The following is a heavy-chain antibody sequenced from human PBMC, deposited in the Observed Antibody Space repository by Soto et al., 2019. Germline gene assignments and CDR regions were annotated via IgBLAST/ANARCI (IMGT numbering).Heavy chain of an antibody. CDR1: SGSISSSNW. V-gene: IGHV4-4*02. D-gene: IGHD3-3*01. CDR3: VSFGVVIKSFEY. Sequence: QVQLQESGPGLVKPSGTLSLTCAVSSGSISSSNWWSWVRQPPGKGLEWIGEIYHSGSTNYNPSLQSRVTISVDKSKNQFSLKQSSVTAADTAVYYCVSFGVVIKSFEYWGQGTLVTVSS. J-gene: IGHJ4*02. CDR2: IYHSGST.